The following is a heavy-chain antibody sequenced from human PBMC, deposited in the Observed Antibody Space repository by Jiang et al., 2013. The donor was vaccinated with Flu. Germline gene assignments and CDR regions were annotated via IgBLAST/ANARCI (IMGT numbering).Heavy chain of an antibody. J-gene: IGHJ4*02. D-gene: IGHD4-23*01. Sequence: CKASGYTFTSYYMHWVRQAPGQGLEWMGIINPSGGSTSYAQKFQGRVTMTRDTSTSTVYMELSSLRSEDTAVYYCARDGPPDYGGNSIPFDYWGQGTLVTVSS. CDR1: GYTFTSYY. CDR2: INPSGGST. CDR3: ARDGPPDYGGNSIPFDY. V-gene: IGHV1-46*01.